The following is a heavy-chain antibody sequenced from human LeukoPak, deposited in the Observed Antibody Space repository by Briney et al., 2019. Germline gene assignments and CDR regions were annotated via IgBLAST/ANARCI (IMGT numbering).Heavy chain of an antibody. Sequence: GGSLRLSCAASGFTFSNYGLSWVRQAPGKGLERVSAISGGGSATYYADSVKGRFTISRDNSKNTLFLQMNTLRVDDTAVYYCAGGAGVYYYGMDVWGQGTSVTVSS. CDR3: AGGAGVYYYGMDV. CDR2: ISGGGSAT. V-gene: IGHV3-23*01. CDR1: GFTFSNYG. J-gene: IGHJ6*02.